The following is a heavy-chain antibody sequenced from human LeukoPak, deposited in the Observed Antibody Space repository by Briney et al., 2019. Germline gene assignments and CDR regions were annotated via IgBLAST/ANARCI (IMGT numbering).Heavy chain of an antibody. CDR2: IYSSGST. D-gene: IGHD3-22*01. J-gene: IGHJ3*02. CDR1: GGSISGYY. Sequence: PSETLSLTCIVSGGSISGYYWNWIRQSAGKGLEWIGRIYSSGSTNYNPSLESRVTMSVETSKNQLSLKLSSVTAADTAVYYCARPTGGYYDSSGYLGAFDIWGQGTMVTVSS. CDR3: ARPTGGYYDSSGYLGAFDI. V-gene: IGHV4-4*07.